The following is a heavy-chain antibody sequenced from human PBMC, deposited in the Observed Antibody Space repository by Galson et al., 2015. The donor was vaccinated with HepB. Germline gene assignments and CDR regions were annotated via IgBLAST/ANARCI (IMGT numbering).Heavy chain of an antibody. CDR1: GYTFTSYA. J-gene: IGHJ4*02. Sequence: SVKVSCKASGYTFTSYAMHWVRQAPGQRLEWMGWINAGNGNTKYSQKFQGRVTITRDTSASTAYMELSSLRSEDTAVYYCAFAYSSGWYRFDYWGQGTLVTVSS. D-gene: IGHD6-19*01. CDR2: INAGNGNT. V-gene: IGHV1-3*01. CDR3: AFAYSSGWYRFDY.